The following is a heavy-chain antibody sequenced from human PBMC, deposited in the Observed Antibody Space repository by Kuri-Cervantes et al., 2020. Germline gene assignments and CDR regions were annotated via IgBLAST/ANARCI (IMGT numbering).Heavy chain of an antibody. Sequence: GESLKISCAASGFTFINYAMSWVRQAPGKGLEWVSSISGSGDKTYYADSLKGRFTISRDNSKNTLYLQMNSLRAEDTAMYYCAKGTDNYYFAMDVWGQGTTVTVSS. V-gene: IGHV3-23*01. D-gene: IGHD3-9*01. J-gene: IGHJ6*02. CDR3: AKGTDNYYFAMDV. CDR1: GFTFINYA. CDR2: ISGSGDKT.